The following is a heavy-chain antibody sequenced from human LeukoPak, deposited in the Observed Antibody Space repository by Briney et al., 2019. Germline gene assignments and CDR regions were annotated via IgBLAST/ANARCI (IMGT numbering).Heavy chain of an antibody. CDR2: IYHSGGT. D-gene: IGHD1-26*01. V-gene: IGHV4-30-4*01. CDR1: NDSISSGDYY. J-gene: IGHJ4*02. CDR3: TTRYLWDFDY. Sequence: SETLSLTCTVSNDSISSGDYYWNWIRQPPGKGLEWIGSIYHSGGTYYNPSLKSRVTISVGTSKNQFSLKLSSVTAADTAVYYCTTRYLWDFDYWGQGTLVTVSS.